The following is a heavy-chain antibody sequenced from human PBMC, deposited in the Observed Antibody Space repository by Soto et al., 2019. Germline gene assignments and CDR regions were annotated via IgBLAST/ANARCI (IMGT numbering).Heavy chain of an antibody. D-gene: IGHD6-19*01. CDR3: ARPARQGTVAGDY. CDR2: IYYSGSA. J-gene: IGHJ4*02. Sequence: PETLSLASTVDGASISSSSYDWGWIRQPPGKGLERLGSIYYSGSALHNPSLKSRVTISVDTSKNQFSLKLSSVTAADTAVYYCARPARQGTVAGDYWGQGTLVTVSS. CDR1: GASISSSSYD. V-gene: IGHV4-39*01.